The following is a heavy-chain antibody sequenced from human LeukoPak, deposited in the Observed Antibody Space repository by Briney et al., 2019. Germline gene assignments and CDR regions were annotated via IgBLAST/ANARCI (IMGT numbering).Heavy chain of an antibody. J-gene: IGHJ3*02. CDR3: ARVFIVGATDAFDI. V-gene: IGHV1-8*01. CDR1: GYTFTSYD. Sequence: ASVKVSCKASGYTFTSYDINWVSQATGQGVEWMGWMNPNSGNAGYAQKFQGRVTMTRNTSISTAYMELSRLRSEDTAVYYCARVFIVGATDAFDIWGQGTMVTVSS. CDR2: MNPNSGNA. D-gene: IGHD1-26*01.